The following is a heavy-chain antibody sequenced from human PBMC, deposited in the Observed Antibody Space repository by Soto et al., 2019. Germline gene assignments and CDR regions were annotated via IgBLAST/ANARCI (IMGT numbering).Heavy chain of an antibody. CDR2: IHSDGSIT. Sequence: EVQLVESEGGLVQPGGSLRLSCAASGFTFSYYWMHWVRQAPGQGLVWGSRIHSDGSITTYADSVKGRFTISRDNAKNTLYLQMNSLRAEDTAVYYCARGDRGAFDLWGQGTMVTVSS. D-gene: IGHD2-21*02. CDR1: GFTFSYYW. CDR3: ARGDRGAFDL. V-gene: IGHV3-74*01. J-gene: IGHJ3*01.